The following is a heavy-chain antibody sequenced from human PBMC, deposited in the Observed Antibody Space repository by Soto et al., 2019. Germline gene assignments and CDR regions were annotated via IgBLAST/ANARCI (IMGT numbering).Heavy chain of an antibody. CDR2: IWNDGSNK. D-gene: IGHD5-12*01. J-gene: IGHJ6*02. Sequence: GGSLRLSCAASGFTFRDHAMHWVRQAPGKGREWLAIIWNDGSNKFYAGSVQGRSTISRDNSKNTVYLQMNTLSAEDTAVYYCARALFPDVDIYAMDVWGQGTTVTVS. CDR3: ARALFPDVDIYAMDV. CDR1: GFTFRDHA. V-gene: IGHV3-33*01.